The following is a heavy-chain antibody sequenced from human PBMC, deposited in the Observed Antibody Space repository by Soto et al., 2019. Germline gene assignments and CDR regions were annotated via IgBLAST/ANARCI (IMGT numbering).Heavy chain of an antibody. J-gene: IGHJ4*02. CDR3: ARFSSRYVWVRDIVVVPAADDY. CDR2: MNPNSGNT. CDR1: GYTFTSYD. V-gene: IGHV1-8*01. Sequence: ASVKVSCKASGYTFTSYDINWVRQATGQGLEWMGWMNPNSGNTGYAQKFQGRVTMTRNTSISTAYMELSSLRSEDTAVYYCARFSSRYVWVRDIVVVPAADDYWSQGTLVTVSS. D-gene: IGHD2-2*01.